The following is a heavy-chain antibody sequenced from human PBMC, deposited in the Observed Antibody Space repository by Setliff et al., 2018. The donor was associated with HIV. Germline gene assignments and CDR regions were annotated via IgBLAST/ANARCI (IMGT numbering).Heavy chain of an antibody. CDR3: TLQQDSSNWYFYYYYGMDV. Sequence: PGGSLRLSCTASGFTFGDYAMSWLRQAPGKGLEWVGFIRSKAYGGTTEYAASVKGRFTISRDDSKSIAYLQMNSLKTEDTAVYYCTLQQDSSNWYFYYYYGMDVWGQGTTVTVSS. CDR2: IRSKAYGGTT. D-gene: IGHD6-13*01. CDR1: GFTFGDYA. V-gene: IGHV3-49*03. J-gene: IGHJ6*02.